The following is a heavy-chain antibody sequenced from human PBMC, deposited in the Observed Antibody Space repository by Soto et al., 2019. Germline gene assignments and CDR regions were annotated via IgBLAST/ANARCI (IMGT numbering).Heavy chain of an antibody. CDR2: ISGSGGST. J-gene: IGHJ5*02. D-gene: IGHD3-3*01. CDR1: GFTFSSYA. CDR3: AKAGSTYYDFWSGYYTGRNWFDP. V-gene: IGHV3-23*01. Sequence: GGSLRLSCAASGFTFSSYAMSWVRQAPGKGLEWVSAISGSGGSTYYADSAKGRFTISRDNSKNTLYLQMNSLRAEDTAVYYCAKAGSTYYDFWSGYYTGRNWFDPWGQGTLVTVSS.